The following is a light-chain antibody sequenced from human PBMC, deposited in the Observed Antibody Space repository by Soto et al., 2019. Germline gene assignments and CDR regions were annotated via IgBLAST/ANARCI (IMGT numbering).Light chain of an antibody. V-gene: IGKV3-20*01. J-gene: IGKJ2*01. CDR1: QSVSSNF. CDR3: QQYISSPYT. Sequence: EIVLTQSPGTLSLSPGDRATLSCRASQSVSSNFLAWYQQKPGQAPRLLIYGASSRATGVPDTFSGSGSGTDFTLTISRLEPEDFAVYYCQQYISSPYTFGQGTKLQVK. CDR2: GAS.